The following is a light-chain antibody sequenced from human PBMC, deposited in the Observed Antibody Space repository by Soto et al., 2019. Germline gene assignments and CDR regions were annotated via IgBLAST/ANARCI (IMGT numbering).Light chain of an antibody. CDR1: QSISNY. Sequence: DIQMTQSPSSLSASVGDRVTITCRASQSISNYLNWYQQKPGKAPKLLMYAASSLQSGVPSRFSGSGSGTDFTLTISSLQPEDFATYYCQQSYSTPRTFGQGNKVEI. V-gene: IGKV1-39*01. J-gene: IGKJ1*01. CDR2: AAS. CDR3: QQSYSTPRT.